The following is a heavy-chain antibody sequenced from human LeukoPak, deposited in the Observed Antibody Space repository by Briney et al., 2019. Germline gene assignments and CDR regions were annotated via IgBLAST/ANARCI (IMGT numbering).Heavy chain of an antibody. V-gene: IGHV4-59*01. CDR2: IYYSGST. J-gene: IGHJ4*02. D-gene: IGHD1-26*01. Sequence: SETLSLTCTVSGGSISSYYWSWIRQPPGKGLEWIGYIYYSGSTNYNPSLKSRVTISVDTSKNQFSLKLSSVTAADTAVYYCARAVGATLNYFDYWGQGTLVTVSS. CDR3: ARAVGATLNYFDY. CDR1: GGSISSYY.